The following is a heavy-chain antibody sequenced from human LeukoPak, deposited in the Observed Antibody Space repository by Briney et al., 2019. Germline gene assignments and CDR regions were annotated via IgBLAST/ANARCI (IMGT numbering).Heavy chain of an antibody. Sequence: GASVKVSCKASGYTFTIYYMHWGRQAPGQGGGRMGIINPSGGSTSYAQKFQGRVTMTRDTSTSTVYMELSSLRSEDTAVYYCARGGSYYDSSGYYNGYWGQGTLVTVSS. D-gene: IGHD3-22*01. CDR2: INPSGGST. J-gene: IGHJ4*02. CDR3: ARGGSYYDSSGYYNGY. V-gene: IGHV1-46*01. CDR1: GYTFTIYY.